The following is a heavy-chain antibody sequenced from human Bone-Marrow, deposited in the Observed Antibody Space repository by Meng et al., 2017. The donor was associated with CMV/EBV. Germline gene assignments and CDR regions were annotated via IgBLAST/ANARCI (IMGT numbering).Heavy chain of an antibody. CDR1: GFAFSNYW. CDR2: RNQHGSEN. J-gene: IGHJ5*02. Sequence: GESLKISCAASGFAFSNYWMTWIRQAPGKGLEWVDNRNQHGSENQYADSVRGRFTISRDNARNSVYLQMNTLRAEDTAVYYCATTYYYDDTDYPSGQGTLVTVSS. CDR3: ATTYYYDDTDYP. D-gene: IGHD3-22*01. V-gene: IGHV3-7*01.